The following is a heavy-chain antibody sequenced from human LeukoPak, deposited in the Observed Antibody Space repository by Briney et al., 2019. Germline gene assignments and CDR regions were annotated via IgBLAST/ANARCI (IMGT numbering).Heavy chain of an antibody. D-gene: IGHD2-2*01. CDR1: GYTFTSYG. V-gene: IGHV1-18*01. CDR2: IRAYNGNT. CDR3: ARGGDIVVVPAAIPHYYYMDV. J-gene: IGHJ6*03. Sequence: GASVKVSCKASGYTFTSYGISWVRQAPGQGPGWMGWIRAYNGNTNYAQKLQGRVTMTTDTSTSTAYMELRSLRSGDTAVYYCARGGDIVVVPAAIPHYYYMDVWGKGTTVTVSS.